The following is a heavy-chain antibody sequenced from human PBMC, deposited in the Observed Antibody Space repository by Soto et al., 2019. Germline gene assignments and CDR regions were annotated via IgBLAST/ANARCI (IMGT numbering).Heavy chain of an antibody. CDR2: VHHSGST. Sequence: QVHLQQWGAGLLRPSETLSLTCAVYGGSLSSYYWNWIRQSPGKGLEWIAEVHHSGSTNYNPSLKGRITLSMDTSKSHFPLNLSSVTAADTAVYYCAGGGDWFAPWGQGALVTVSS. CDR1: GGSLSSYY. V-gene: IGHV4-34*02. CDR3: AGGGDWFAP. D-gene: IGHD3-16*01. J-gene: IGHJ5*02.